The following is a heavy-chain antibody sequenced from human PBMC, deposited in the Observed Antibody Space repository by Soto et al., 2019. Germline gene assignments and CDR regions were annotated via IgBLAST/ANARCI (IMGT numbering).Heavy chain of an antibody. CDR1: GFTFSSYV. V-gene: IGHV3-30-3*01. CDR3: ARDPYSSGWLDS. J-gene: IGHJ5*01. D-gene: IGHD6-19*01. CDR2: TSYDESNK. Sequence: QVQLVESGGGVVQPGRSLRLSCAASGFTFSSYVMHWVRQAPGKGLEWVAATSYDESNKYYADSVKGRFTISRDNSRNTLNLQMNSLRAEDTAVYYCARDPYSSGWLDSWGQGTLVTVSS.